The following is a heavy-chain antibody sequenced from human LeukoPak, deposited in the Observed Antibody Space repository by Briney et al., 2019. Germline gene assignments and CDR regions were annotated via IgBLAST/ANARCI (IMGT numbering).Heavy chain of an antibody. CDR1: GFTFSSYA. D-gene: IGHD1-26*01. J-gene: IGHJ4*02. Sequence: GGSLSLSCAASGFTFSSYAMHWVRQAPGKGLEWVAVISYDGSNKYYADSVKGRFTISRDNSENTLYLQMNSLRAEDTAVYYSARAQSGSYYQYWGQGTLVTVSS. CDR3: ARAQSGSYYQY. CDR2: ISYDGSNK. V-gene: IGHV3-30-3*01.